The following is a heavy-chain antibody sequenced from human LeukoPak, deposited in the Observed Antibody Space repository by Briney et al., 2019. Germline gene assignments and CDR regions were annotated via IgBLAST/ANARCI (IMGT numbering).Heavy chain of an antibody. V-gene: IGHV4-34*01. CDR3: ARSSPGYYGSGSYYKVRYFDY. CDR1: GGSFSGYY. Sequence: SETLSLTCAVYGGSFSGYYWSWIRQPPGKGLEWIGEINHSGSTNYNPSLKSRVTISVDTSKNQFSLKLSSVTAADTAVYYCARSSPGYYGSGSYYKVRYFDYWGQGTLVTVSS. D-gene: IGHD3-10*01. J-gene: IGHJ4*02. CDR2: INHSGST.